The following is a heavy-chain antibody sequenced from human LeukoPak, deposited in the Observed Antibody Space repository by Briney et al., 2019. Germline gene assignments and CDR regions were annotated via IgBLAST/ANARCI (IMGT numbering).Heavy chain of an antibody. Sequence: SETLSLTCAVYGRSFSGYFWSWVRQPPGKGLEWIGEINHSGSTNYNPSLKSRVTISVDTSKNQFSLKLSSVTAADTAIYYCARSPPTYCSGGSCYYFDYWGQGTLVTVSS. D-gene: IGHD2-15*01. CDR1: GRSFSGYF. J-gene: IGHJ4*02. V-gene: IGHV4-34*01. CDR2: INHSGST. CDR3: ARSPPTYCSGGSCYYFDY.